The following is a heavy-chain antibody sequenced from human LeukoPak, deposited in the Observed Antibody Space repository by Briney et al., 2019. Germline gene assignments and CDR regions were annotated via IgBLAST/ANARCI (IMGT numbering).Heavy chain of an antibody. D-gene: IGHD5-18*01. Sequence: SQTLSLTCTVSGGSISSGGYYWSWIRQHPGKGLEWIGYTYYSGSTYYNPSLKSRVTISVDTSKNQFSLKLSSVTAADTAVYYCARDRGYSYGYHSYAFDIWGQGTMVTVSS. CDR2: TYYSGST. CDR3: ARDRGYSYGYHSYAFDI. V-gene: IGHV4-31*03. CDR1: GGSISSGGYY. J-gene: IGHJ3*02.